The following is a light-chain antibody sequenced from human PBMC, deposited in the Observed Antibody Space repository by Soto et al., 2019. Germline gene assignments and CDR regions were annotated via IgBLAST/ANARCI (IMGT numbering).Light chain of an antibody. CDR1: QSVSNN. Sequence: EIVLTQSPGTLSLSPGERATLSCRAIQSVSNNYLAWYQQKPGQAPRLLIYGASNRATGIPDRFSGSGSGTEFTLTISSLQSEDFAVYYCQQYHKWPPVTFGQGTRLEIK. CDR3: QQYHKWPPVT. J-gene: IGKJ5*01. V-gene: IGKV3D-15*01. CDR2: GAS.